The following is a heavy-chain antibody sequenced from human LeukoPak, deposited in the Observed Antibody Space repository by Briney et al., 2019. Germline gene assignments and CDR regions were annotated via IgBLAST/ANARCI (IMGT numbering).Heavy chain of an antibody. D-gene: IGHD3-3*01. CDR1: GFTFSSYS. Sequence: GGSLRLSCAASGFTFSSYSMNWVRQAPGKGLEWVSSISSSSSYIDYADSVKGRFTISRDNAKNSLYLQMNSLRAEDTAVYYCARVGNLWSGYYFEYYFDYWGQGTLVTISS. CDR2: ISSSSSYI. J-gene: IGHJ4*02. CDR3: ARVGNLWSGYYFEYYFDY. V-gene: IGHV3-21*01.